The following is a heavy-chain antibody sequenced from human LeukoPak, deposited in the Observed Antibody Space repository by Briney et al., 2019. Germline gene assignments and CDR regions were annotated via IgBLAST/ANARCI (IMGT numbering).Heavy chain of an antibody. D-gene: IGHD6-13*01. Sequence: GGSLRLSCAASGFTFSSYAMHWVRQAPGKGLEWVAVISYDGSNKYYADSVKGRFTISRDNSKNTLYLQMNSLRAEDTAVYYCAKGDSSSWYVGGYYYYGMDVWGQGTTVTVSS. J-gene: IGHJ6*02. CDR3: AKGDSSSWYVGGYYYYGMDV. V-gene: IGHV3-30-3*01. CDR1: GFTFSSYA. CDR2: ISYDGSNK.